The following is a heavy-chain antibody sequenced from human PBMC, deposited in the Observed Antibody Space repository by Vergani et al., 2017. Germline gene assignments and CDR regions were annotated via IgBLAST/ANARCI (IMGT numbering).Heavy chain of an antibody. V-gene: IGHV4-31*03. D-gene: IGHD3-22*01. J-gene: IGHJ4*02. CDR3: ARMGGYDEGDAFRIGYFDS. Sequence: QVQLQESGPGLVKPSQTLSLTCSVSGDSISSGVYYWNWIRQHPGKGLEWIGYIYSTGSTHHNPSLRRRINMSVDTSKNQFSLKLNSVTADTAMYYCARMGGYDEGDAFRIGYFDSWGPGILVTVSS. CDR2: IYSTGST. CDR1: GDSISSGVYY.